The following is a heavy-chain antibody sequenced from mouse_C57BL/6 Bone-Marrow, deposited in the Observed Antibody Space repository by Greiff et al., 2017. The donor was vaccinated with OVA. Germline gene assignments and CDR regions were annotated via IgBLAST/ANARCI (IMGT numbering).Heavy chain of an antibody. V-gene: IGHV5-16*01. CDR2: INYDGSST. CDR1: GFTFSDYY. CDR3: ARAIVTVVATQEYFDV. D-gene: IGHD1-1*01. Sequence: EVQLVESEGGLVQPGSSMKLSCTASGFTFSDYYMAWVRQVPEKGLEWVANINYDGSSTYYLDSLKSRFIISRDNAKNILYLQMSSLKSEDTATYYCARAIVTVVATQEYFDVWGTGTTVTVSS. J-gene: IGHJ1*03.